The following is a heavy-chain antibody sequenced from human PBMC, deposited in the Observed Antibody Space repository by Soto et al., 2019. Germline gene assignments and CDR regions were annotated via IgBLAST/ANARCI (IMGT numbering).Heavy chain of an antibody. Sequence: EVQLLESGGGLVQPGGYLRLSCAASGFVSTRYTINWVRQAPGKGLEWVSGISGSGSSTYYADSVKGRFTISRDNSKNTLYLQMDSLTAADTAMYYCAKGLSYYYDGSDDAFDIWGQGTMVTVSS. V-gene: IGHV3-23*01. CDR1: GFVSTRYT. CDR2: ISGSGSST. J-gene: IGHJ3*02. D-gene: IGHD3-22*01. CDR3: AKGLSYYYDGSDDAFDI.